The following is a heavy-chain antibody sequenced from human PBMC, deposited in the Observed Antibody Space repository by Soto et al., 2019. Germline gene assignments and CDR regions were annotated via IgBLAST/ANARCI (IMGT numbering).Heavy chain of an antibody. V-gene: IGHV3-23*01. D-gene: IGHD5-12*01. CDR3: AKGAWLDY. J-gene: IGHJ4*02. Sequence: EVQLLESGGGLVQPGASLRLSCAASGFTFATFDMSWARQAPGKGLEWVSVVRGRDGSTSYADSLKGPFTISKDSSKNTLYLQMNSLRAEDTALYYCAKGAWLDYWGQGTLVTVSS. CDR1: GFTFATFD. CDR2: VRGRDGST.